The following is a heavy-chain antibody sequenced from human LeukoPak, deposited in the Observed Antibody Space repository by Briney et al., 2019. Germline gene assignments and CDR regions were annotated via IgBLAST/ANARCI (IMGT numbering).Heavy chain of an antibody. CDR1: GFTLSVYY. CDR3: ARASPSGYDY. J-gene: IGHJ4*02. D-gene: IGHD3-22*01. V-gene: IGHV3-11*06. CDR2: ISSTGSYT. Sequence: PGGSLRLSCEASGFTLSVYYMSWFRQAPGKGLEWIGYISSTGSYTTYADSVRGRFTISRDNAKNSLYLQMNSLRDEDAAVYHCARASPSGYDYWGQGTLVTVSS.